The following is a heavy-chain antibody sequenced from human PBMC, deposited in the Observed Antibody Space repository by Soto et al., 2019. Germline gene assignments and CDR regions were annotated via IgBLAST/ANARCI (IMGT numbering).Heavy chain of an antibody. V-gene: IGHV1-69*02. CDR3: ARSGGGIGYCISTSCYGYFQR. Sequence: SVKVSCKASGGTFSSYTISWVRQAPGQGLEWMGRIIPILGIANYAQKFQGRVTITADKSTSTAYMELSSLRSEDTAVYYCARSGGGIGYCISTSCYGYFQRWGQGTLVTVSS. CDR2: IIPILGIA. D-gene: IGHD2-2*01. J-gene: IGHJ1*01. CDR1: GGTFSSYT.